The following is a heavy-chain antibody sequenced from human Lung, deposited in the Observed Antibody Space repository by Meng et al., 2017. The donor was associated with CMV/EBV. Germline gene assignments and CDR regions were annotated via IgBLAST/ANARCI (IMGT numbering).Heavy chain of an antibody. CDR3: AREYSSSARRSGAYYYGMDV. CDR2: IDWDDDK. V-gene: IGHV2-70D*14. CDR1: GFSLSIIGMR. Sequence: SGPTLVKPTQTLTLTCSFSGFSLSIIGMRVHWIRQPPGKALEWLARIDWDDDKFYSTYLKTMLTISKDTSKNHVVLTMNNMDPVDTATYYCAREYSSSARRSGAYYYGMDVWGQGXTVTVSS. D-gene: IGHD6-6*01. J-gene: IGHJ6*02.